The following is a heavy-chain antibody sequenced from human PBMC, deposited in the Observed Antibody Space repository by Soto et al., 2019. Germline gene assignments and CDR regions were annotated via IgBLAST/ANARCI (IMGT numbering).Heavy chain of an antibody. V-gene: IGHV4-4*02. Sequence: SDTLSLTCAVSGDSVNTSDWWNWVRQPPGKGLEWIGEIYHGGNIYYNPALKSRVTISLDKSKNQLSLELSSVTATDTAIYYCARLVIDRSQYGMDVWGQGTTVTVS. J-gene: IGHJ6*02. CDR3: ARLVIDRSQYGMDV. CDR2: IYHGGNI. CDR1: GDSVNTSDW. D-gene: IGHD3-22*01.